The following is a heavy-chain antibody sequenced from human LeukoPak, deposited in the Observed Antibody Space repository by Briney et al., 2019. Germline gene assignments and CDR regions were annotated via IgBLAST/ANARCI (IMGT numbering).Heavy chain of an antibody. J-gene: IGHJ5*02. CDR3: ARGDYYDGGGRNWFDP. D-gene: IGHD3-16*01. CDR2: IHTSWTT. Sequence: PSETLPLTCTVSGGSMSSYYWSFIRQPAGKGLEWIGRIHTSWTTYYNPSLKSRVTMSVDTSRNQFSLRLTSVTAADTAVYYCARGDYYDGGGRNWFDPWGQGTLVTVSS. V-gene: IGHV4-4*07. CDR1: GGSMSSYY.